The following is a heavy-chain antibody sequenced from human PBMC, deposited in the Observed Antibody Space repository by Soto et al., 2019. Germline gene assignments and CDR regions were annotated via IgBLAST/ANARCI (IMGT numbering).Heavy chain of an antibody. CDR1: GGSINSGGYC. CDR3: SRGILV. D-gene: IGHD5-18*01. CDR2: ISYGGST. V-gene: IGHV4-31*03. Sequence: QVQLQESGPGLVKPSQSLSLTCTVSGGSINSGGYCWSWIRQHPGKGLDWIGCISYGGSTSYNPSLKSRVTISVDTSKNQFSLKLTSVTAADTAVYYCSRGILVWGQGALITVSS. J-gene: IGHJ4*02.